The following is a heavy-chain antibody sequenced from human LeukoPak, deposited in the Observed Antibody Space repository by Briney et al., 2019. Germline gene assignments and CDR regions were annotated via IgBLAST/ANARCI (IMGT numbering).Heavy chain of an antibody. CDR1: GFTFNNYA. CDR3: AKQGSGSCYAAVDY. Sequence: PGGSLRLSCAASGFTFNNYAMSWVRQAPGKGLEWVSNICGNDGKTYNADSVKGWFIISRDNSKNTLYLQMNSLTDEDTAIYYCAKQGSGSCYAAVDYWGQGILVTVSS. D-gene: IGHD1-26*01. J-gene: IGHJ4*02. V-gene: IGHV3-23*01. CDR2: ICGNDGKT.